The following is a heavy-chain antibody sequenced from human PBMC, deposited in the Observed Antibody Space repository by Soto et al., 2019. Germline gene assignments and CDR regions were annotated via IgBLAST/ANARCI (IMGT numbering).Heavy chain of an antibody. J-gene: IGHJ4*02. CDR2: ISGSVGST. V-gene: IGHV3-23*01. D-gene: IGHD2-8*02. CDR1: GFSLSSYA. CDR3: AKRAGFDTPLVEYFDY. Sequence: GGSLRLSCAASGFSLSSYAISWVRQAQGKGLEWVSAISGSVGSTYYADSVKGRFTISRDNSKNTLYLQMNSLRAEDAAVYYCAKRAGFDTPLVEYFDYYGQETLVTVSA.